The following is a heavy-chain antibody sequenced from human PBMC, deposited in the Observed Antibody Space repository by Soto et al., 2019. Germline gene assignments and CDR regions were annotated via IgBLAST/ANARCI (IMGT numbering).Heavy chain of an antibody. CDR1: GFTFSSYA. V-gene: IGHV3-23*01. CDR3: AKQSGNPSSGGYYFDY. J-gene: IGHJ4*02. D-gene: IGHD6-19*01. Sequence: EVQLLESGGGLVQPGGSLRLSCAASGFTFSSYAMSWVRQAPGKGLEWVSAISGGGGSTYYADSVKGRFTISRDNSKNTLYLQMNSLRAEDTAVYYCAKQSGNPSSGGYYFDYGGQGTLVTVSS. CDR2: ISGGGGST.